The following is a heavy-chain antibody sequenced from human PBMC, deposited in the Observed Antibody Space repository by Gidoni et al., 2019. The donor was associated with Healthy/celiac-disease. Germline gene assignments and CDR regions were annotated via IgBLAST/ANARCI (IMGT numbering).Heavy chain of an antibody. J-gene: IGHJ6*02. CDR1: GFTFSSYD. D-gene: IGHD6-6*01. CDR3: ARWSSSSFHYYYGMDV. Sequence: EVQLVESGGGLVQPGGSLGLSCAASGFTFSSYDMHWVRQATGKGLEWVSAIGTAGDTYYPGSVKGRFTISRENAKNSLYLQMNSLRAGDTAVYYCARWSSSSFHYYYGMDVWGQGTTVTVSS. CDR2: IGTAGDT. V-gene: IGHV3-13*01.